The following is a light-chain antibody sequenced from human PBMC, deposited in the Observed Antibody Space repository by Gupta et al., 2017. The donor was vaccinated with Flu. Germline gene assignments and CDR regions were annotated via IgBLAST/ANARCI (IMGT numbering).Light chain of an antibody. V-gene: IGLV2-14*03. J-gene: IGLJ2*01. CDR3: SSYTSSSALVL. CDR2: DVS. Sequence: QSNTIACTRTSGGGYKYVSWYQQHPGKAPKNMIYDVSKRPAGVSDRFSGSKFDNTASLTISGLQAEDEAEYYCSSYTSSSALVLFGGGTRLTVL. CDR1: SGGGYKY.